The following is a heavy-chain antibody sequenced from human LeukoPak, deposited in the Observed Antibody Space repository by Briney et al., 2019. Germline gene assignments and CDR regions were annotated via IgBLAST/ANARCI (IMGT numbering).Heavy chain of an antibody. D-gene: IGHD2-2*01. V-gene: IGHV4-38-2*02. J-gene: IGHJ4*02. CDR1: GYFIPSAYY. CDR3: ARVARCTSCFDVDY. CDR2: FFRKGST. Sequence: FETLSLPCTVLGYFIPSAYYRGGIRPPPRRGGEWVGSFFRKGSTYYNPSLKSRVTISVDTSKNQFSLTLSSVTAADTAVYYCARVARCTSCFDVDYWGQGTLVTVSS.